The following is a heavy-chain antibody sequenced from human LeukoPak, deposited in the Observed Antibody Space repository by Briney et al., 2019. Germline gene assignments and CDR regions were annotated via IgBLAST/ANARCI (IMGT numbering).Heavy chain of an antibody. Sequence: ASVKVSCSVSEYNLSKLSIHWVRQAPGKGLEWMGGFNPDEGKIIHAQKFQGRVTMTQATSTDAASLELSSLRSEDTAVYYCARGHRTTTIFGVVISEPNFDYWGQGTLVTVSS. CDR2: FNPDEGKI. CDR1: EYNLSKLS. V-gene: IGHV1-24*01. CDR3: ARGHRTTTIFGVVISEPNFDY. D-gene: IGHD3-3*01. J-gene: IGHJ4*02.